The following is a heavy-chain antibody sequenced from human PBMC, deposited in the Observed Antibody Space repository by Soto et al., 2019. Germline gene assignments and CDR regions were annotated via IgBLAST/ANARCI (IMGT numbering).Heavy chain of an antibody. V-gene: IGHV4-4*02. Sequence: PSETLSLTCALSGGSITSSNWWRRVRQPPGKRMEWIGEIYHSGSTNYNPSLKSRVTISVDKSKNQFSLKLSSVPAADTAVYYCARWGRFYDILTGPRSYYYGMDVWGKGTTVT. D-gene: IGHD3-9*01. CDR2: IYHSGST. J-gene: IGHJ6*04. CDR3: ARWGRFYDILTGPRSYYYGMDV. CDR1: GGSITSSNW.